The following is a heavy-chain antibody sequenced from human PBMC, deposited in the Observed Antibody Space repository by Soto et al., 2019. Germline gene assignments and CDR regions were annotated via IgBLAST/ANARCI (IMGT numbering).Heavy chain of an antibody. V-gene: IGHV3-30*18. CDR2: ISYDGSNK. CDR1: GFTFSSYG. CDR3: AKDEGVENYDFWSGYYFDY. J-gene: IGHJ4*02. Sequence: GGSLRLSCAASGFTFSSYGMHWVRQAPGKGLEWVAVISYDGSNKYYADSVKGRFTISRDNSKNTLYLQMNSLRAEDTAVYYCAKDEGVENYDFWSGYYFDYWGQGTLVTVSS. D-gene: IGHD3-3*01.